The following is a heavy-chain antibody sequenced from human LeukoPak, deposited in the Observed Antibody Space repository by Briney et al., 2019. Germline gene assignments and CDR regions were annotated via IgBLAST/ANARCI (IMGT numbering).Heavy chain of an antibody. CDR1: GFTFSSYA. J-gene: IGHJ4*02. V-gene: IGHV3-30-3*01. Sequence: GGSLRLSCAASGFTFSSYAMHWVRQAPGKGLEWVAVISYDGSNKYYADSVKGRFTISRDNSKNTLYLQMNSLRAEDTAVYYCASGAGIAAAGIWGQGTLVTVSS. CDR2: ISYDGSNK. D-gene: IGHD6-13*01. CDR3: ASGAGIAAAGI.